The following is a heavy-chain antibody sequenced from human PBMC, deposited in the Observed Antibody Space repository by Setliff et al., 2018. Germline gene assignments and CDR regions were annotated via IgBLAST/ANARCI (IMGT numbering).Heavy chain of an antibody. Sequence: GGSLRLSCAASGFTFSNYWMSWVRQTPGKGLEWVAHIKQDGSERYYVDSVKGRFIISRDNAKNSLYLQMNSLRDEDTAVYYCARERVGRYYYYHMDVWGKGTTVTVSS. CDR2: IKQDGSER. J-gene: IGHJ6*03. CDR1: GFTFSNYW. V-gene: IGHV3-7*03. CDR3: ARERVGRYYYYHMDV. D-gene: IGHD1-26*01.